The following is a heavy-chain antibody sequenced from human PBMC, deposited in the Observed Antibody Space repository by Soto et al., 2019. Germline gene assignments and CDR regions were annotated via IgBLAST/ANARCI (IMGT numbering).Heavy chain of an antibody. D-gene: IGHD2-2*01. CDR2: ISSSTSYV. Sequence: EVQLVESGGGLVKPGGSLRLSCAASGFTFSRYGMNWLRQAPGKGLEWVASISSSTSYVYYADSVKGRFSTSRDNAKNILYLELDARRTEDTAGYYCARAPSEGRVGNWFESWGQGTLVTVSS. CDR3: ARAPSEGRVGNWFES. CDR1: GFTFSRYG. J-gene: IGHJ5*01. V-gene: IGHV3-21*01.